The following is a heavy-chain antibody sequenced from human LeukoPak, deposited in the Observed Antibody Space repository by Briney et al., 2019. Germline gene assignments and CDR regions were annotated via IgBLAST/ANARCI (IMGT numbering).Heavy chain of an antibody. D-gene: IGHD5-12*01. V-gene: IGHV4-34*01. CDR1: GGSFSGYY. CDR2: INHSGST. Sequence: SETLSLTCAVYGGSFSGYYWSWLRQPPGKGLEWIGEINHSGSTNYNPSLKSRVTISVDTSKNQFSLKLSSVTAADTAVYYCARGHREIGGYGGGWFDPWGQGTLVTVSS. CDR3: ARGHREIGGYGGGWFDP. J-gene: IGHJ5*02.